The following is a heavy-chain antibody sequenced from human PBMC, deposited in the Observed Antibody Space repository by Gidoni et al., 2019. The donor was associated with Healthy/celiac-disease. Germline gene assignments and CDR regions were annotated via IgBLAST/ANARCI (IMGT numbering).Heavy chain of an antibody. J-gene: IGHJ4*02. CDR1: GFTFSTYV. CDR3: AKGAKGAEYFFDY. Sequence: EVQLLESGGGLVQPGGSLRLSCSASGFTFSTYVMGWVRQAPGKGLEWVSSVSGSGGSTYYADSVKGRFTISRDNSKNTLYLQMNSLRVEDTALYYCAKGAKGAEYFFDYWGQGTLVSVSS. V-gene: IGHV3-23*01. CDR2: VSGSGGST. D-gene: IGHD1-26*01.